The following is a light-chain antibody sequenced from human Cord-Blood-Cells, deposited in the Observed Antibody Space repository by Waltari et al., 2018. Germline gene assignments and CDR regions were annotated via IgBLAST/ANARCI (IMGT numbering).Light chain of an antibody. J-gene: IGLJ3*02. CDR1: SRDVGRYNL. Sequence: QSALTQPASVSGSPGQSITISCTGTSRDVGRYNLVSWYQQHPGKAPKLMIYAGSKRPSGVSNRFSGSKSGNTTSLTISGLQAEDEADYYCCSYAGSSTWVFGGGTKLTVL. V-gene: IGLV2-23*01. CDR2: AGS. CDR3: CSYAGSSTWV.